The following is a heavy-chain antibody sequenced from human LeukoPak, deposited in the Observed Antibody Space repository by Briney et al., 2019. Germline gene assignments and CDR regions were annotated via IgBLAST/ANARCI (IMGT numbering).Heavy chain of an antibody. Sequence: GGSLRLSCAASGFTFSSYSMNWVRQAPGKGLEWVSSISSRSSYIYYADSVKGRFTISRDNAKNSLYLQMNSLRAEDTAVYYCARSPYYYYDSSGYIYYFDYWGQGTLVTVSS. J-gene: IGHJ4*02. CDR3: ARSPYYYYDSSGYIYYFDY. CDR1: GFTFSSYS. CDR2: ISSRSSYI. D-gene: IGHD3-22*01. V-gene: IGHV3-21*01.